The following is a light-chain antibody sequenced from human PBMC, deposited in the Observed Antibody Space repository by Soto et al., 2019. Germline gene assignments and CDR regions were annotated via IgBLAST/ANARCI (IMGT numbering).Light chain of an antibody. CDR1: NRDVGVYNY. J-gene: IGLJ1*01. CDR3: SSYTTSAPYV. V-gene: IGLV2-14*01. CDR2: EVT. Sequence: QSALTQPASVSGSLGQSITISCTGTNRDVGVYNYVSWYQQYPGTAPKVIIYEVTIRPSGVSNRFSGSKSGNTASLTISGLQAEDEADYYCSSYTTSAPYVFGSGTKLTVL.